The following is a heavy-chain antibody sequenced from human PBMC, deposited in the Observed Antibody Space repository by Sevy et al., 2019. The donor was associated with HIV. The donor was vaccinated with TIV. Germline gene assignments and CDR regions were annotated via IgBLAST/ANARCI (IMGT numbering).Heavy chain of an antibody. Sequence: GGSLRLSCATSGLTVSDNYMNWVRQAPGKGLEWVSVIYRGDNIYYADFVKGRFTLSSDTDKNMVFLQMNSLRVEDTAIYYCERGLGGYSNAYYFDLWGQGTLVTVSS. V-gene: IGHV3-53*01. CDR3: ERGLGGYSNAYYFDL. CDR2: IYRGDNI. J-gene: IGHJ4*02. D-gene: IGHD4-4*01. CDR1: GLTVSDNY.